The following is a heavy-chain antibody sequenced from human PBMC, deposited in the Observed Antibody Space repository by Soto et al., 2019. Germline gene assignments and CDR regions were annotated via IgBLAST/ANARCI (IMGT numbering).Heavy chain of an antibody. V-gene: IGHV4-39*01. Sequence: SEKLPHRPSFSGGSIRPSRYYGGWLRLQPGKGLGWIGIIYYSGSTYYHPSLKSRVTISVDTSKNQFALKLSSVTAADTAVYYCARLDRNHIAVAGYVDYWGQGTLVTVSS. CDR3: ARLDRNHIAVAGYVDY. CDR1: GGSIRPSRYY. CDR2: IYYSGST. D-gene: IGHD6-19*01. J-gene: IGHJ4*02.